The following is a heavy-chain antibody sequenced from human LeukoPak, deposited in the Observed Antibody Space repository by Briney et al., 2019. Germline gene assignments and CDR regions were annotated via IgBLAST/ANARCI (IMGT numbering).Heavy chain of an antibody. V-gene: IGHV3-48*02. CDR3: ARDLYYGFDY. Sequence: PGGSLRLSCATSGFTFSSYSMHWVRQAPRKGLEWVSYISSSSSAIKYADSVKGRFTISRDNAKNSLYLQMNSLRDKDTAVYYCARDLYYGFDYWGQGTLVSVSS. D-gene: IGHD1-26*01. CDR1: GFTFSSYS. J-gene: IGHJ4*02. CDR2: ISSSSSAI.